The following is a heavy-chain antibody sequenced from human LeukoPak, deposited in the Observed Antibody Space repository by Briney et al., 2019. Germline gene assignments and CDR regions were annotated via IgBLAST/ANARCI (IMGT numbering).Heavy chain of an antibody. CDR1: GGSIRSYY. CDR2: INYSGST. J-gene: IGHJ6*03. CDR3: ARSQIAARPKVGYYMDV. D-gene: IGHD6-6*01. Sequence: SETLSLTCTVSGGSIRSYYWSWIRQPPGKGLEWIGYINYSGSTNYNPSLKSRVTISVDTSKNQFSLKLSSVTAADTAVYYCARSQIAARPKVGYYMDVRGKGTTVTVSS. V-gene: IGHV4-59*01.